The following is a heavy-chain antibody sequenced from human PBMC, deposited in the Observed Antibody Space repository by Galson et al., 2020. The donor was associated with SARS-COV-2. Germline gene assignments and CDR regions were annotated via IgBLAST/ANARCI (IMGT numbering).Heavy chain of an antibody. J-gene: IGHJ6*02. Sequence: SETLSLTCTVSGGSISSGSYYWSWIRQPAGKGLEWIGRIYTSGSTNYNPSLKSRVTISVDTSKNQFSLKLSSVTAADTAVYYCARGYFDWLLPDGSYYYGMDVWGQGTTVTVSS. CDR3: ARGYFDWLLPDGSYYYGMDV. D-gene: IGHD3-9*01. CDR1: GGSISSGSYY. V-gene: IGHV4-61*02. CDR2: IYTSGST.